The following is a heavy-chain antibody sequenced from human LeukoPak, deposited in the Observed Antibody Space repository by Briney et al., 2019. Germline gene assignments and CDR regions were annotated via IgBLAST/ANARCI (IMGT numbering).Heavy chain of an antibody. D-gene: IGHD7-27*01. CDR1: GGSISSSSYY. V-gene: IGHV4-39*07. Sequence: SETLSLTCTVSGGSISSSSYYWGWIRQPPGKGLEWIGSIYYSGSTYYNPSLKSRVTISVDTSKNQFSLKLSSVTAADTAVYYCARVTGDGGYYFDYWGQGTLVTVSS. J-gene: IGHJ4*02. CDR3: ARVTGDGGYYFDY. CDR2: IYYSGST.